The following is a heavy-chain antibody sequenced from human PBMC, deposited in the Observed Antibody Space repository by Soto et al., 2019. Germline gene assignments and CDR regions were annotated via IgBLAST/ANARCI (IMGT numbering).Heavy chain of an antibody. D-gene: IGHD6-19*01. CDR3: AKEIGSALYYDF. Sequence: PGGSLRLSCAASGFTFSSYAMSWVRQAPGKGLEWVSGITGSGRSTYYADSVKGRFTISRDNSRNTLYVQMSGLRAEDTAVYYCAKEIGSALYYDFWGQGTPVTVSS. V-gene: IGHV3-23*01. CDR2: ITGSGRST. J-gene: IGHJ4*02. CDR1: GFTFSSYA.